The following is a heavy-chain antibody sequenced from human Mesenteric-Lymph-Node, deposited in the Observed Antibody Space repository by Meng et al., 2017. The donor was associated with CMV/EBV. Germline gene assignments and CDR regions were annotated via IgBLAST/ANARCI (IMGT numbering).Heavy chain of an antibody. V-gene: IGHV4-34*01. J-gene: IGHJ4*02. Sequence: VYGGSFSGYYWSWIRQPPGKGLEWIGEINHSGSTNYNPSLKSRVTISVDTSKNQFSLKLSSVTAADTAVYYCARGRGGYSYGSYFDYWGQGTLVTVSS. CDR3: ARGRGGYSYGSYFDY. CDR2: INHSGST. D-gene: IGHD5-18*01. CDR1: GGSFSGYY.